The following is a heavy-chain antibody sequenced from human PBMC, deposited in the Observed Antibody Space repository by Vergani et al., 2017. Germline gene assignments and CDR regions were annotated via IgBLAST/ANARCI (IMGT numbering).Heavy chain of an antibody. CDR1: GFTVSSNY. CDR2: ISYDGSNK. CDR3: ARHVALRAGYFDY. Sequence: VQLVETGGGLIQPGGSLRLSCAASGFTVSSNYMSWVRQAPGKGLEWVAVISYDGSNKYYADSVKGRFTISRDNSKNTLYLQMNSLRAEDTAVYYCARHVALRAGYFDYWGQGTLVTVSS. D-gene: IGHD6-19*01. V-gene: IGHV3-30-3*01. J-gene: IGHJ4*02.